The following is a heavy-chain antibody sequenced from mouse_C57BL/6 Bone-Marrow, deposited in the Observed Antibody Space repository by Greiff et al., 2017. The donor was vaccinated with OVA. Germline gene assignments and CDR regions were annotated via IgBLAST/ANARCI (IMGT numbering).Heavy chain of an antibody. Sequence: QVQLQQPGTELVKPGASVKLSCKASGYTFTSYWMHWVKQRPGQGLEWIGNINPSNGGTNYNEKFKSKATLTVDTSSSTANMLLSSLTSEDYAVYYCARGLLEAMDYWGQGTSVTVSA. J-gene: IGHJ4*01. V-gene: IGHV1-53*01. CDR2: INPSNGGT. D-gene: IGHD1-1*01. CDR3: ARGLLEAMDY. CDR1: GYTFTSYW.